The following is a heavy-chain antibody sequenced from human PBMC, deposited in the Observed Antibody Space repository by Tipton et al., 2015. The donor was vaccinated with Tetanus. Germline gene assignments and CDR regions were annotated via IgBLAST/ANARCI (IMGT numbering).Heavy chain of an antibody. D-gene: IGHD4-23*01. CDR1: GGSISSGGYY. CDR3: ARHSVGSEIGFYDDLDV. V-gene: IGHV4-31*03. J-gene: IGHJ6*02. Sequence: TLSLTCTVSGGSISSGGYYWSWIRQHPGKGLEWIGYIYYSGSTYYNPSLKSRLTISVDTSKNQFSLKLSSVTAADTAVYYCARHSVGSEIGFYDDLDVWGQGTTVTVSS. CDR2: IYYSGST.